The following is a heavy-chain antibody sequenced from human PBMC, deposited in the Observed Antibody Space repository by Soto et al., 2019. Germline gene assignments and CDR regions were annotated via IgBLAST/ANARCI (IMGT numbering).Heavy chain of an antibody. CDR1: GYTFTSYD. J-gene: IGHJ6*02. CDR3: ARDPPYYYDSSGVTGMDV. V-gene: IGHV1-8*01. Sequence: ASVKVSCKASGYTFTSYDINWVRQATGQGLEWMGWMNPNSGNTGYAQKFQGRVTMTRNTSISTAYMELSSLRSEDTAVYYCARDPPYYYDSSGVTGMDVWGQGTTVTVS. CDR2: MNPNSGNT. D-gene: IGHD3-22*01.